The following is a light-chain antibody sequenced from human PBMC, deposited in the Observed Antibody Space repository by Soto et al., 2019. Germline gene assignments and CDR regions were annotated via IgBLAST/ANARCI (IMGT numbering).Light chain of an antibody. CDR3: AAWDDSLNGYYV. Sequence: QSVLTQPPSASETPGQRVTISRSGSSSNIGSNTVNWYQQLPGTAPKLLIYSNNQRPSGVPDRFSGSKSGTSASLAISGLQSEDEADYYCAAWDDSLNGYYVFGTGTKVTV. CDR1: SSNIGSNT. J-gene: IGLJ1*01. V-gene: IGLV1-44*01. CDR2: SNN.